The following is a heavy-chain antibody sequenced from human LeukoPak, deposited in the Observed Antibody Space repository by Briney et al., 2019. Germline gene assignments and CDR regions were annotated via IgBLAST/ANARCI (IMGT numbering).Heavy chain of an antibody. J-gene: IGHJ5*02. CDR1: GYTFTSYD. V-gene: IGHV1-8*01. CDR3: ARQQLVPYNWFDP. CDR2: MNPNSGDT. Sequence: ASVKVSCKASGYTFTSYDINWVRQATGQGLECVGWMNPNSGDTGYAQKFQGRVTMTRNTSISTAYMELSSLRSEDTAVYYCARQQLVPYNWFDPWGQGTLVTVSS. D-gene: IGHD6-13*01.